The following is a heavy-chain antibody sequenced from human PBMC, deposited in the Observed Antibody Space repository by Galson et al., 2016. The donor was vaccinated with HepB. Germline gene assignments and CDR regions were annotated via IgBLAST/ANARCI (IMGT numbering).Heavy chain of an antibody. V-gene: IGHV3-11*04. J-gene: IGHJ4*02. D-gene: IGHD2-21*02. CDR1: GFTFSTFS. CDR3: ASSYCDHHYYFDH. Sequence: SLRLSCAASGFTFSTFSMSWVRQAPGKGLEWIAYITSNGDTVYYADPVKGRFAISRDNAKNSLFLQMNSLRAEDTALYFCASSYCDHHYYFDHWGQGSLVSVSS. CDR2: ITSNGDTV.